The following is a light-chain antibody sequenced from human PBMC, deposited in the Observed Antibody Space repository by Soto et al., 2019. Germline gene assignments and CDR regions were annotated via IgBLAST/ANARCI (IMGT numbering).Light chain of an antibody. J-gene: IGKJ1*01. V-gene: IGKV3-20*01. Sequence: EIVLTQSPGTLSLSPGERATLSCGASQSVSSRSLAWYQQKPGQAPRLLIYGASSRATGIPDRFSGSGSGTDFTLTISRREPEDFAVYYCQQYDSSPWTFGQGTKVEIK. CDR3: QQYDSSPWT. CDR2: GAS. CDR1: QSVSSRS.